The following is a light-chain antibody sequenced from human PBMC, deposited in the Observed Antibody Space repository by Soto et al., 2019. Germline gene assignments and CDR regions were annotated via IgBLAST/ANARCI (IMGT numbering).Light chain of an antibody. CDR2: EVY. V-gene: IGLV2-14*01. CDR1: NSDVGGYDR. Sequence: QSALTQPASVSGSPGQSITISCTGTNSDVGGYDRVSWYQHHPGKAPKLLIFEVYNRPSGISDRFSGSKSGDTASLTISGLQAEDEADYYCLLYYGGIWGFGGGTKLTVL. J-gene: IGLJ3*02. CDR3: LLYYGGIWG.